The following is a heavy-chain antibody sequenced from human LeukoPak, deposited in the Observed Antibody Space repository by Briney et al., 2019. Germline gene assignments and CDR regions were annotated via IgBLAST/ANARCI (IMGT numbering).Heavy chain of an antibody. CDR1: GFTVSSNS. V-gene: IGHV3-53*01. CDR2: IYSDNT. D-gene: IGHD3-3*01. Sequence: GGSLRLSCTVSGFTVSSNSMSWVRQAPGKGLEWVSFIYSDNTHYSDSVKGRFTISRDNSKNTLYLQMNSLRAEDTAVYYCAKAPLEIFGVVGSIDYWGQGTLVTVSS. J-gene: IGHJ4*02. CDR3: AKAPLEIFGVVGSIDY.